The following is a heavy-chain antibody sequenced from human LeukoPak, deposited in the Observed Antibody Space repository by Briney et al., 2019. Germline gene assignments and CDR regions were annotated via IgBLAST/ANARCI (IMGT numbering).Heavy chain of an antibody. D-gene: IGHD5-18*01. CDR2: INHSGST. J-gene: IGHJ4*02. CDR3: ARDRVAVVGSYEYYFDY. CDR1: GGSFSGYY. Sequence: SETLSLTCAVYGGSFSGYYWSWIRQPPGKGLEWIGEINHSGSTNYNPSLKSRVTISVDTSKNQFSLKLSSVTAADTAVYYCARDRVAVVGSYEYYFDYWGQGTLVTVSS. V-gene: IGHV4-34*01.